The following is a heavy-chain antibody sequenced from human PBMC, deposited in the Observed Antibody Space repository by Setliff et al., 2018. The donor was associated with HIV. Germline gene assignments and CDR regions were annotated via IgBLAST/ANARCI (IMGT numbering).Heavy chain of an antibody. CDR3: ARSPSYYGSGMFDY. D-gene: IGHD3-10*01. Sequence: KPSETLSLTCAVYGGSFSGYYWNWIRQPPGKGLEWIGEINHSGSPNYNSSLKSRVTISVDTSKNQFSLRLSSVTAADTAVYYCARSPSYYGSGMFDYWGQGNLVTVSS. CDR1: GGSFSGYY. V-gene: IGHV4-34*01. CDR2: INHSGSP. J-gene: IGHJ4*02.